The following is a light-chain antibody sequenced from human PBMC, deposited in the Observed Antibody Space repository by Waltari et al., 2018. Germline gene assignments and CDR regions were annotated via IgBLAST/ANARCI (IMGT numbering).Light chain of an antibody. Sequence: DVGMTKYPDSLAVDLGERATIKCKASQSVLYSSNNKNYLAWYQQKPGQPPKLLIYWASTRESGVPDRFSGSGSGTDFTLTISSLQAEDVAVYYCQQYYSTPQAFGQGTKLEI. V-gene: IGKV4-1*01. CDR1: QSVLYSSNNKNY. CDR3: QQYYSTPQA. CDR2: WAS. J-gene: IGKJ2*01.